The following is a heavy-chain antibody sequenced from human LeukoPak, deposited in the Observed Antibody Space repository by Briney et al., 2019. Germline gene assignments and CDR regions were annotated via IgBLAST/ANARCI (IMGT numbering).Heavy chain of an antibody. V-gene: IGHV3-30-3*01. CDR2: ILPDGGNK. D-gene: IGHD4-23*01. J-gene: IGHJ4*02. CDR1: GFSFSSFV. Sequence: GGSLRLSCVVSGFSFSSFVMHWVRQAPGKGLEWVAAILPDGGNKHYADSVKGRVTISRDNSKNTLYLQMNSLRAEDTALYYCAIMTTVVTNFDYWGQGTLVTVSS. CDR3: AIMTTVVTNFDY.